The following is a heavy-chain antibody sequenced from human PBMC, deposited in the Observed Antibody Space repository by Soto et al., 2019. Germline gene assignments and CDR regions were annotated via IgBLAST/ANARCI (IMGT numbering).Heavy chain of an antibody. J-gene: IGHJ4*02. Sequence: EVQLLESGGGLVQSGGSLRLSCAASGFPFSSYAMSWVRQAPGKGLEWVTIMSGSGSTIYYADSVKGRFTTSRDNAKNSLYLQMNSLRDEDTALYYCAREGPVPPYYFYDYWGQGTLVTVSS. CDR2: MSGSGSTI. CDR1: GFPFSSYA. V-gene: IGHV3-48*02. D-gene: IGHD3-10*01. CDR3: AREGPVPPYYFYDY.